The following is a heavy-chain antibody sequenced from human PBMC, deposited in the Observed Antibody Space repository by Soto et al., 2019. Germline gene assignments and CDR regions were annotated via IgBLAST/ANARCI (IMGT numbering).Heavy chain of an antibody. CDR3: ASQLTAPYCGGDCYVDY. CDR2: ISGSGGST. Sequence: EVQLLESGGGLVQPGGSLRLSCAASGFTFSSYAMSWVRQAPGKGLEWVSAISGSGGSTYYADSVKGRFTISRDNSKNTLYLQMNSLRAEDTAVYYCASQLTAPYCGGDCYVDYWGQGTLVTVSS. CDR1: GFTFSSYA. D-gene: IGHD2-21*02. J-gene: IGHJ4*02. V-gene: IGHV3-23*01.